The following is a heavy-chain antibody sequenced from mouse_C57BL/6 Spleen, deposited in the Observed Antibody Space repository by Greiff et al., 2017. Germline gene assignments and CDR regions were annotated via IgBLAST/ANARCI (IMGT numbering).Heavy chain of an antibody. CDR2: IYPGDGDT. D-gene: IGHD2-10*02. CDR3: ANPRAMDY. CDR1: GYAFSSSW. V-gene: IGHV1-82*01. J-gene: IGHJ4*01. Sequence: QVQLKESGPELVKPGASVKISCKASGYAFSSSWMNWVKQRPGKGLEWIGRIYPGDGDTNYNGKFKGKATLTADKSSSTAYMQLSSLTSEDSAVYFCANPRAMDYWGQGTSVTVSS.